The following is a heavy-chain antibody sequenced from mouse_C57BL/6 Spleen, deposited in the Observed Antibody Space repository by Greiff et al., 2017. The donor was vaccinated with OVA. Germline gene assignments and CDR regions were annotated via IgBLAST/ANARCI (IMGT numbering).Heavy chain of an antibody. CDR1: GYAFTNYL. D-gene: IGHD2-1*01. J-gene: IGHJ4*01. Sequence: VQLQQSGAELVRPGTSVKVSCKASGYAFTNYLIEWVKQRPGQGLEWIGVINPGSGGTNYNEKFKGKATLTADKSSSTAYMQLSSLTSEDSAVYFCARERTYGNGAMDYWGQGTSVTVSS. CDR2: INPGSGGT. V-gene: IGHV1-54*01. CDR3: ARERTYGNGAMDY.